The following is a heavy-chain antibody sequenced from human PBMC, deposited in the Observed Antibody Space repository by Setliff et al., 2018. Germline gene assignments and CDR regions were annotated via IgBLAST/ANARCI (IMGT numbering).Heavy chain of an antibody. Sequence: SETLSLPCTVSGGSFSDCYWGWIRQSPGKRREWIAEINQSGNTNYNPSLNSRVPVSVDTPTNHFSLKVFSMTAADTAVYYCRVWSSYYKNDDWAQGTLATVSS. D-gene: IGHD3-3*01. CDR2: INQSGNT. V-gene: IGHV4-34*01. J-gene: IGHJ4*02. CDR1: GGSFSDCY. CDR3: RVWSSYYKNDD.